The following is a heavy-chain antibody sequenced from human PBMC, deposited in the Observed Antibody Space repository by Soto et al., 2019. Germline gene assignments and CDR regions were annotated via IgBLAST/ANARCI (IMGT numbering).Heavy chain of an antibody. CDR2: INAGNGNT. V-gene: IGHV1-3*01. J-gene: IGHJ3*02. CDR1: GYTFTSYA. CDR3: AREVAADGTFREDVFDI. D-gene: IGHD6-13*01. Sequence: ASLKVSCKTSGYTFTSYAMHCVRHTPGQRLEWMGWINAGNGNTNYAQKFQGRVTMTADESTITAYLELSSLKQDDTAVYYCAREVAADGTFREDVFDIWGQGTLVTVSS.